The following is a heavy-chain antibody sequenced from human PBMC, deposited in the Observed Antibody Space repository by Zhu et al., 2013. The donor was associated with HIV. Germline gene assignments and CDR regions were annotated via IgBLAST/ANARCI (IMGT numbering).Heavy chain of an antibody. V-gene: IGHV1-8*03. D-gene: IGHD2-15*01. CDR3: TRALGQPANFRFDP. CDR2: MNPNSGNT. J-gene: IGHJ5*02. CDR1: GYTFTSHD. Sequence: QVQLVQSGGEVKKPGASVKVSCRPSGYTFTSHDINWVRQATGQGLEWLGWMNPNSGNTGYAQSFQGRLSFTRDTSISTAYMELSNLKADDTAVYYCTRALGQPANFRFDPWGQGTLVTVAS.